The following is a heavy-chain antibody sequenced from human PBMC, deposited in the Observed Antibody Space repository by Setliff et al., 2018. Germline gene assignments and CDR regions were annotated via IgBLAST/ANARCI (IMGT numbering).Heavy chain of an antibody. V-gene: IGHV1-8*03. CDR3: ARGSRSGGKGGYNWFDP. CDR1: GYTFTSYD. CDR2: MNPNSGHT. Sequence: ASVKVSCKASGYTFTSYDINWVRQATGQGLEWMGWMNPNSGHTGYAQTFQGRVTITRNTSISTTYMELSSLRSEDTAVYYCARGSRSGGKGGYNWFDPWGQGTLVTVSS. J-gene: IGHJ5*02. D-gene: IGHD2-15*01.